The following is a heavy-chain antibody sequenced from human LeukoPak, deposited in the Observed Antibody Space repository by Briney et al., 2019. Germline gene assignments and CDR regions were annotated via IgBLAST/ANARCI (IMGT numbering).Heavy chain of an antibody. CDR2: ISAYNGNT. J-gene: IGHJ4*02. D-gene: IGHD6-19*01. V-gene: IGHV1-18*01. CDR3: ARVIAVAGTHVASVY. Sequence: ASVKVSCKTSGYTFTSYGISWVRQAPGQGPEWMGWISAYNGNTNYAHKVQGRVTMTTDTSTSTVYMELGSLRSDDTAVYYCARVIAVAGTHVASVYWGQGTLVTVSS. CDR1: GYTFTSYG.